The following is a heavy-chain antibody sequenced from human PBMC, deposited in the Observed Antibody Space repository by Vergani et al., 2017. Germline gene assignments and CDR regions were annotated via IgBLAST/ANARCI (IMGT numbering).Heavy chain of an antibody. CDR1: GGAVNSGSNF. Sequence: QVQLQESGPGLVKPSQTLSLTCSVSGGAVNSGSNFWTWLRQPAGKGLEWIGRTSTDGSTNYNPSLKGRVTVSVDTSKTQISLSLTSVTAEDTAVYYFARETVVTSWDGYRFHYMGVWGKGTTVTVSS. J-gene: IGHJ6*03. D-gene: IGHD3-16*02. CDR2: TSTDGST. CDR3: ARETVVTSWDGYRFHYMGV. V-gene: IGHV4-61*02.